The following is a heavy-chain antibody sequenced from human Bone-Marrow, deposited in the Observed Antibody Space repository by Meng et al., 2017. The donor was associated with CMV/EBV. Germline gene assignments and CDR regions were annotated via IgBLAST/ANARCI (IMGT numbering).Heavy chain of an antibody. CDR2: ISSSSSYI. CDR3: AEVDIFTVGDV. D-gene: IGHD2-2*03. CDR1: GFTFSSYS. J-gene: IGHJ6*02. Sequence: GGSLRLSCAASGFTFSSYSMNWVRQAPGKGLEWVSSISSSSSYIYYADSVKGRFTISRDNAKNSLYLQMNSLRAEATAVYYCAEVDIFTVGDVWGQGTTVTVSS. V-gene: IGHV3-21*01.